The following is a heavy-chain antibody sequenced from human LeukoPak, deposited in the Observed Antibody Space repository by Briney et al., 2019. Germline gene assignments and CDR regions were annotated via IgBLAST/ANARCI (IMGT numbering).Heavy chain of an antibody. Sequence: PGRSLRLSCAASGFSISNHYMSWVRQAPGKGLEWVANIKQDGSLRYYMESVKGRFAVSRDNAKNSVYLQMSSLRAEDTAVYYCAREGDAFDIWGHGTTVTVSS. CDR1: GFSISNHY. CDR3: AREGDAFDI. J-gene: IGHJ3*02. V-gene: IGHV3-7*01. CDR2: IKQDGSLR.